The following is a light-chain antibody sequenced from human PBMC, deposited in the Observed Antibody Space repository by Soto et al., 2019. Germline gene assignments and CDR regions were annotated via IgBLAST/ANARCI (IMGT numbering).Light chain of an antibody. J-gene: IGKJ5*01. CDR3: QQYDNLPIT. CDR2: AAS. V-gene: IGKV1-17*03. CDR1: QGINNY. Sequence: DTQITRSSSAISSSVGDRVTITCRASQGINNYLVWFQQKPGKVPKRLIYAASSLQSGVPSRFSGSGSGTEFTLTISSLQPEDIATYYCQQYDNLPITFGQGTRLEIK.